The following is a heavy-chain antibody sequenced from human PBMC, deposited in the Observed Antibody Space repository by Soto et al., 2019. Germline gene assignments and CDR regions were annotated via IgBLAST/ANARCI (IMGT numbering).Heavy chain of an antibody. CDR2: INHSGST. D-gene: IGHD4-4*01. J-gene: IGHJ3*02. CDR3: ARGPTVSPGDAFDI. Sequence: QVQLQQWGAGLLKPSETLSLTCAVYGGSFSGYYWSWIRQPPGKGLEWIGEINHSGSTNYNPSLTRRVTLSLDTSKNQFSLKLSSVAAADTAVYYCARGPTVSPGDAFDIWGQGTMVTVSS. V-gene: IGHV4-34*01. CDR1: GGSFSGYY.